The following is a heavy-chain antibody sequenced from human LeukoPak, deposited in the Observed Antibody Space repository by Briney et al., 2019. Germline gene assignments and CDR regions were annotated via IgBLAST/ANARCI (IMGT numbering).Heavy chain of an antibody. Sequence: SVKVSCKASGGTFSSYAISWVRQAPGRGLEWMGRIIPILGIANYAQKFQGRVTITADKSTSTAYMELSSLRSEDTAVYYCARAYCSSTSCYRFDYWGQGTLVTVSS. D-gene: IGHD2-2*02. CDR3: ARAYCSSTSCYRFDY. J-gene: IGHJ4*02. CDR2: IIPILGIA. V-gene: IGHV1-69*04. CDR1: GGTFSSYA.